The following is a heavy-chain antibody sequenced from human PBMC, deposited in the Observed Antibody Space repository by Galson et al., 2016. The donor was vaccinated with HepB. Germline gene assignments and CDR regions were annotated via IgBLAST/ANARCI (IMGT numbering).Heavy chain of an antibody. CDR3: ARLYGDVTLFDY. CDR2: IYSGGST. Sequence: SLRLSCAASGFTLSGYWMHWVRHAPGKGLEWVSVIYSGGSTYYADSVKGRFTISRDNAKNSLYLQMNSLRVDDTAVYYCARLYGDVTLFDYWGQGTLVTVSS. CDR1: GFTLSGYW. D-gene: IGHD4-17*01. J-gene: IGHJ4*02. V-gene: IGHV3-53*01.